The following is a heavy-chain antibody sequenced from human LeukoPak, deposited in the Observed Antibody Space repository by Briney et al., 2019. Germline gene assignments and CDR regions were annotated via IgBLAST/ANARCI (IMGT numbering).Heavy chain of an antibody. Sequence: GGSLRLSCAASGFTFSSYAMSWVRQAPGKGLVWVSRINSDGSSTSYADSVKGRFTISRDNAKNTLYLQMNSLRAEDTAVYYCASEWKYSGSYYESRAFDIWGQGTMVTVSS. V-gene: IGHV3-74*01. D-gene: IGHD1-26*01. CDR3: ASEWKYSGSYYESRAFDI. J-gene: IGHJ3*02. CDR1: GFTFSSYA. CDR2: INSDGSST.